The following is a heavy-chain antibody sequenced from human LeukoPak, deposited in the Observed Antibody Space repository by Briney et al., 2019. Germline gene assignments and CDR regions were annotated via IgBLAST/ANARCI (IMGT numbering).Heavy chain of an antibody. CDR1: GGSISSSSYY. CDR2: IHHSGST. Sequence: SETLSLTCTVSGGSISSSSYYWGWIRQPPGKGLEWIGSIHHSGSTYYSLSLKSRVTISVDTSKTQFSLKLSSVTAADTAVYYCARDVKTVGAFDIWGQGTMVTVSS. D-gene: IGHD1-26*01. CDR3: ARDVKTVGAFDI. V-gene: IGHV4-39*07. J-gene: IGHJ3*02.